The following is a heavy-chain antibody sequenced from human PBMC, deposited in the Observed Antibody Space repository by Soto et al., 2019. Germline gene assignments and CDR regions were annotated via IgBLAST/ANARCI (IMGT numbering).Heavy chain of an antibody. J-gene: IGHJ5*02. CDR3: ARGRYCSGGSCYTNNWFDP. D-gene: IGHD2-15*01. V-gene: IGHV1-18*04. CDR2: ISAYNGNT. CDR1: GYTFTSYG. Sequence: ALVKVSCKASGYTFTSYGISWVRQAPGQGLEWMGWISAYNGNTNYAQKLQGRVTMTTDTSTSTAYMELRSLRSDDTAVYYCARGRYCSGGSCYTNNWFDPWGQGTLVTVSS.